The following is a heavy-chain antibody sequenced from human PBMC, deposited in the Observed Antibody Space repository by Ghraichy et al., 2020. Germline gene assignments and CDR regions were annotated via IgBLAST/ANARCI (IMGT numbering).Heavy chain of an antibody. J-gene: IGHJ5*02. CDR1: GGSISSGGYY. CDR3: ARDWGDGDPSQYWFDP. CDR2: IYYSGST. D-gene: IGHD2-21*01. V-gene: IGHV4-31*03. Sequence: SETLSLTCTVSGGSISSGGYYWSWIRQHPGKGLEWIGYIYYSGSTYYNPSLKSRVTISVDTSKNQFSLKLSPVTAADTAVYYCARDWGDGDPSQYWFDPWGQGTLVTVSS.